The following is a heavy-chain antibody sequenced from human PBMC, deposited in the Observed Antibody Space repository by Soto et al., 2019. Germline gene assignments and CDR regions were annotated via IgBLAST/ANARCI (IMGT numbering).Heavy chain of an antibody. CDR1: GGSIISRNYY. J-gene: IGHJ4*02. Sequence: SETLSLTCTVFGGSIISRNYYWGWIRQPPGKNLEWLGSVYNSGSTYYNPSLESRVTISVDTSKNQFSLKLTAVTAADTAVYYCARSPGIAVADYWGQGTLVTVSS. D-gene: IGHD6-19*01. CDR2: VYNSGST. CDR3: ARSPGIAVADY. V-gene: IGHV4-39*01.